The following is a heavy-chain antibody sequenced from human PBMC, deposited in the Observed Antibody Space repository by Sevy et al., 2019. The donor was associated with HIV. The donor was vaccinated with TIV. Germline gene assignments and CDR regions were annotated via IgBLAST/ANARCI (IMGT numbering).Heavy chain of an antibody. D-gene: IGHD2-2*01. CDR1: GGSFSGYY. V-gene: IGHV4-34*01. Sequence: SETLSLTCAVYGGSFSGYYWSWIRQPPGKGLEWIGEINHSGSTNYNPSLKSRVTISVDTSKNQFPLKLSSVTAADTAVYYCARSIVVVPAATSRGYFDYWGQGTLVTVSS. CDR2: INHSGST. J-gene: IGHJ4*02. CDR3: ARSIVVVPAATSRGYFDY.